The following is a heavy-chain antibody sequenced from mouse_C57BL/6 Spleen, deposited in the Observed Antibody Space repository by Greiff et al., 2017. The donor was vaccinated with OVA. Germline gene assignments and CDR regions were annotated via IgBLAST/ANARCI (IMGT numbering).Heavy chain of an antibody. CDR2: ISAGGSYT. D-gene: IGHD2-3*01. V-gene: IGHV5-4*01. J-gene: IGHJ4*01. CDR1: GFTFSSYA. Sequence: EVHLVESGGGLVKPGGSLKLSCAASGFTFSSYAMSWVRQTPEKSLEWVATISAGGSYTYYPDNVKGRFTISSDNAKNNLYLQMSHLKSEDTAMYYCARDPGGWLLRNYAMDYWGQGTSVTVSS. CDR3: ARDPGGWLLRNYAMDY.